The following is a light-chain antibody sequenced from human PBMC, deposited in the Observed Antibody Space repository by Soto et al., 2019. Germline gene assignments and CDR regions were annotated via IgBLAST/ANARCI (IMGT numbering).Light chain of an antibody. V-gene: IGLV2-14*03. J-gene: IGLJ2*01. CDR3: SSYPRTNAVVL. CDR2: DVS. CDR1: SSDVDDYNY. Sequence: QSVLTQPASVSGSPGQSITISCTGTSSDVDDYNYVSWYLQHPGKAPKLIISDVSSRPSVISNRFAGSKSGNSAYLTISVLQAEDEADYYCSSYPRTNAVVLFGGGTKLTVL.